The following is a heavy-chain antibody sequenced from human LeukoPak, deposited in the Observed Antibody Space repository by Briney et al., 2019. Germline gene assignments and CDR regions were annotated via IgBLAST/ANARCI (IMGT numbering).Heavy chain of an antibody. CDR2: IDNDGSEI. CDR1: GFTFSSYW. V-gene: IGHV3-7*01. CDR3: ERDSLSSWYCTDD. Sequence: PGGSLRLSCAASGFTFSSYWMNWVRQDPGKGLQWVSNIDNDGSEIYYVDSVKGRFTISRDNSKNTLYLQMNSLRAEDTAVYYYERDSLSSWYCTDDWGQGILVTVSS. D-gene: IGHD6-13*01. J-gene: IGHJ4*02.